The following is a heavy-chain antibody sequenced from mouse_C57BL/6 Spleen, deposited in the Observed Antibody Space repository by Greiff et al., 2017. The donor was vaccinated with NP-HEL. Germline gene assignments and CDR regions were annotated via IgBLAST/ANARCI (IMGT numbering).Heavy chain of an antibody. CDR1: GFSLTSYG. V-gene: IGHV2-2*01. Sequence: VKLMESGPGLVQPSQCLSITCTVSGFSLTSYGVHWVRQSPGKGLEWLGVIWSGGSTDYNAAFISRLSISKDNSKSQVFFKMNSLQADDTAIYYCARTGGRAYYFDYWGQGTTLTVSS. J-gene: IGHJ2*01. CDR3: ARTGGRAYYFDY. CDR2: IWSGGST. D-gene: IGHD3-1*01.